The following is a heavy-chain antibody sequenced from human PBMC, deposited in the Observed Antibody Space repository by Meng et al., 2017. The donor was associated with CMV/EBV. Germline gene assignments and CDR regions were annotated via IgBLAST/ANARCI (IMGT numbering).Heavy chain of an antibody. Sequence: GESLKISCAASGFTFSSYAMHWVRQAPGKGLEWVAVISYDGSNKHYADSVKGRFTIFRDNSKNTLYLQMNSLRAEDTAVYYCASAAYCGGDCYSGAFDIWGQGTMVTVSS. CDR3: ASAAYCGGDCYSGAFDI. D-gene: IGHD2-21*01. CDR1: GFTFSSYA. J-gene: IGHJ3*02. V-gene: IGHV3-30*04. CDR2: ISYDGSNK.